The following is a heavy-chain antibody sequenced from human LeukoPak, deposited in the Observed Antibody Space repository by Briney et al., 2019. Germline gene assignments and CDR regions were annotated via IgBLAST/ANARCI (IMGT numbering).Heavy chain of an antibody. CDR2: ISAYNDNT. Sequence: ASVKVSCKASGYTFSSYGITWVRQAPGQGLEWMGRISAYNDNTNYAQNPQGRVTMTTDTSTSTAYMELRSLRSDDTAVYYCARDLYPGSGSYYNWFDPWGQGTLVTVSS. D-gene: IGHD3-10*01. CDR1: GYTFSSYG. CDR3: ARDLYPGSGSYYNWFDP. V-gene: IGHV1-18*01. J-gene: IGHJ5*02.